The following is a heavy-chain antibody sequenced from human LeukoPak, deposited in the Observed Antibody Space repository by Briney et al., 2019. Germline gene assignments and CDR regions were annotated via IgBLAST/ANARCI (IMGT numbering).Heavy chain of an antibody. J-gene: IGHJ4*02. V-gene: IGHV4-59*01. CDR1: TGSISSFY. D-gene: IGHD1-26*01. Sequence: PSETLSLTCTVSTGSISSFYWGWIRQPPGKGLEWIGHIYYSGSPHYNPSLQSRVTISLDTSRNQFSLKLYSVTAADTAVYYCARYSASHVTFDYWGQGTLVTVSS. CDR2: IYYSGSP. CDR3: ARYSASHVTFDY.